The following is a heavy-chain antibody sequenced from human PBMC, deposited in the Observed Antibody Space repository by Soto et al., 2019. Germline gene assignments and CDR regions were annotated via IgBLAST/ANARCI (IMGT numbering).Heavy chain of an antibody. CDR2: INWNGGST. CDR1: GFTFDDYG. Sequence: GGSLRLSCAASGFTFDDYGMSWVRQAPGKGLEWVSGINWNGGSTGYADSVKGRFTISRDNAKNSLYLQMNSLRAEDTAVYYCTTAWIQLWLVQGDYWGQGTLVTVSS. J-gene: IGHJ4*02. D-gene: IGHD5-18*01. V-gene: IGHV3-20*04. CDR3: TTAWIQLWLVQGDY.